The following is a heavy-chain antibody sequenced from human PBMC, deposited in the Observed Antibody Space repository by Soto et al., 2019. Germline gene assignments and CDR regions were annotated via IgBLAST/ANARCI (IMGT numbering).Heavy chain of an antibody. V-gene: IGHV4-34*01. J-gene: IGHJ6*03. Sequence: SETLSLTCAVYGGSFSGYYWSWFRQPPGKGLEWIGEINHSGSTNYNPSLKSRVTISVDTSKNQFSLKLSSVTAADTAVYYCARGLSRLLRDYYYYMDVWGKGTTVTVSS. D-gene: IGHD6-6*01. CDR2: INHSGST. CDR3: ARGLSRLLRDYYYYMDV. CDR1: GGSFSGYY.